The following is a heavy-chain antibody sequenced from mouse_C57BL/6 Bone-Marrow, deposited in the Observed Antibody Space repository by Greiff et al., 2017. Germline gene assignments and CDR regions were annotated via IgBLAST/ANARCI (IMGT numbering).Heavy chain of an antibody. CDR1: GFTFSNYW. V-gene: IGHV6-3*01. Sequence: EVKLVESGGGLVQPGGSMKLSCVASGFTFSNYWMNWVRQSPEKGLEWVAQIRLKSDNYATHYAESVKGRFTISRDDSKSSVYLQMNNLRAEDTGIYYCTGRGWLLRRGAMDYWGQGTSVTVSS. CDR3: TGRGWLLRRGAMDY. D-gene: IGHD2-3*01. J-gene: IGHJ4*01. CDR2: IRLKSDNYAT.